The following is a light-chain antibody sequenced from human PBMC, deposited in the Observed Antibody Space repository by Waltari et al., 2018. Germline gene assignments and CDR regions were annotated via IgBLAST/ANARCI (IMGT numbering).Light chain of an antibody. CDR2: GDT. Sequence: QSALTQPASVSGSPGQPITISCTGTSSDVGSYSLVSWYRQHPGDAPRVMIFGDTKRPSGIFNGFSGSKSGHTASPTISGLHAEDAADYYCFSYTITNTWLFGGGTKMTVL. CDR3: FSYTITNTWL. J-gene: IGLJ3*02. CDR1: SSDVGSYSL. V-gene: IGLV2-23*01.